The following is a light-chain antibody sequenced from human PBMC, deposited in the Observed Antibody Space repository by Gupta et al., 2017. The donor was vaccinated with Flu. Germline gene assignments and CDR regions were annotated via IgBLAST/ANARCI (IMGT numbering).Light chain of an antibody. J-gene: IGKJ1*01. CDR3: QQYDDWPWT. CDR2: GAS. V-gene: IGKV3-15*01. Sequence: EILMTQSPATLSESPGKRVTLSCRASQSLNHNIAWYQQRPGQAPRLLIYGASARGTGVPARFSGSGSGAEFTLTISSLQSEDYGVYYCQQYDDWPWTFGQGTTV. CDR1: QSLNHN.